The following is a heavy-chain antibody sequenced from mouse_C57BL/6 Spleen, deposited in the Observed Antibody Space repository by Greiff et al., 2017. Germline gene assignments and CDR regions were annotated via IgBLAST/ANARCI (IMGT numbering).Heavy chain of an antibody. CDR2: IDPSDSDT. J-gene: IGHJ2*01. CDR3: ARIGGSIFDY. Sequence: QVQLQQPGAELVRPGSSVKLSCKASGYTFTSYWMHWVKQRPIQGLEWIGNIDPSDSDTHYNQKFKDKATLTVDKSSSTAYMQLSSLTSEDSAVYYCARIGGSIFDYWGQGTTLTVAS. V-gene: IGHV1-52*01. CDR1: GYTFTSYW. D-gene: IGHD1-1*01.